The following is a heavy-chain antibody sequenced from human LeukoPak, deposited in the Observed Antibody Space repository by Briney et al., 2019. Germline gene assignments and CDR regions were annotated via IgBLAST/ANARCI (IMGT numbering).Heavy chain of an antibody. V-gene: IGHV3-30-3*01. CDR2: ISYDGSNK. CDR3: ARDSNGDYGAFDY. CDR1: GFTFSSYA. Sequence: GGSLRLSCAASGFTFSSYARHWVRQAPGKGLEWVAVISYDGSNKYYADSVKGRFTISRDNSKNTLYLQMNSLRAEDTAVYYCARDSNGDYGAFDYWGQGTLVTVSS. D-gene: IGHD4-17*01. J-gene: IGHJ4*02.